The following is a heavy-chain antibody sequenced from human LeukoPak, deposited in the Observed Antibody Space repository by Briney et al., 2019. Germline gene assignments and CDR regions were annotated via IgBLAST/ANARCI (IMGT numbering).Heavy chain of an antibody. CDR3: ARETPELRWIDY. V-gene: IGHV4-34*01. J-gene: IGHJ4*02. Sequence: SETLSLTCAVYGGSFSGYYWSWIRQPPGKGLEWIGEINHSGSTNYNPSLKSRVTISVDTFKNQFPLKLSSVTAADTAVYYCARETPELRWIDYWGQGTLVTVSS. CDR1: GGSFSGYY. CDR2: INHSGST. D-gene: IGHD4-23*01.